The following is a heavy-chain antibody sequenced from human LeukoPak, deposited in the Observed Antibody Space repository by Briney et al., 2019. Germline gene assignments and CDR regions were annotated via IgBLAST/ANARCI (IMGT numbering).Heavy chain of an antibody. CDR1: GYTFTSYD. D-gene: IGHD6-19*01. CDR3: ATRLAVADFDY. CDR2: MNPNSGNT. V-gene: IGHV1-8*01. J-gene: IGHJ4*02. Sequence: ASVKVSCKASGYTFTSYDINWVRQATGQGLEWMGWMNPNSGNTGYAQKFQGRVTITRTTSISTTYMELRRLRSEDTAVYYCATRLAVADFDYWVQGTLVTV.